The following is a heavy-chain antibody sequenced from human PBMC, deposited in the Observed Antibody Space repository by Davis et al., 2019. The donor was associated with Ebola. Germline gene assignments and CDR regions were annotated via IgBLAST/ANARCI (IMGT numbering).Heavy chain of an antibody. J-gene: IGHJ6*02. D-gene: IGHD1-26*01. CDR1: GFTFSSYS. Sequence: GESLKISCAASGFTFSSYSMNWVRQAPGKGLEWVSSISSSSSYIYYADSVKGRFTISRDNAKNSLYLQMNSLRAEDTAVYYCARDTSVAWELRYGMDVWGQGTTVTVSS. CDR3: ARDTSVAWELRYGMDV. V-gene: IGHV3-21*01. CDR2: ISSSSSYI.